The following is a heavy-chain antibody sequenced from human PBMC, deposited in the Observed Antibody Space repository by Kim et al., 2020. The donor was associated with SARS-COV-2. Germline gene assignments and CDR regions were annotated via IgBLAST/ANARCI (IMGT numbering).Heavy chain of an antibody. D-gene: IGHD4-17*01. CDR3: ANSYGDYVGYAFDI. V-gene: IGHV3-23*01. Sequence: ADSLKGRLTISRDNAKNTLYLQMNSLRAEDTAVYYCANSYGDYVGYAFDIWGQGTMVTVSS. J-gene: IGHJ3*02.